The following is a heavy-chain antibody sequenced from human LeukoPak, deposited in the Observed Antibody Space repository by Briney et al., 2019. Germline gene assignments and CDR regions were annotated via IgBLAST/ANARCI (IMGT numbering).Heavy chain of an antibody. D-gene: IGHD3-16*01. J-gene: IGHJ4*02. CDR3: ARGLRYTSYEF. CDR1: GYTFTGYY. CDR2: ISTYNGDT. Sequence: ASVKVSCKASGYTFTGYYMHWVRQAPGQGLEWMGWISTYNGDTYYARKLQGRLTMTTDTSTATAYMELRSLTSDDTAVYYCARGLRYTSYEFWGQGTLVTVSS. V-gene: IGHV1-18*04.